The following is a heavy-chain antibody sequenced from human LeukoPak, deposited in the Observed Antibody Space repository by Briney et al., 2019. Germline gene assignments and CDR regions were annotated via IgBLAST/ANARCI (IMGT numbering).Heavy chain of an antibody. CDR1: GFKISDYY. V-gene: IGHV3-30*02. CDR2: VRQDGKLK. D-gene: IGHD2-15*01. Sequence: GGSLRLSCVASGFKISDYYIHWVRQAPGKGLEWAASVRQDGKLKFYADSVKARFTISRDIAKNSLYLQMNSLRAEDTAVYYCARGPIKGIAFYSYYMDVWGKGTTVTVSS. J-gene: IGHJ6*03. CDR3: ARGPIKGIAFYSYYMDV.